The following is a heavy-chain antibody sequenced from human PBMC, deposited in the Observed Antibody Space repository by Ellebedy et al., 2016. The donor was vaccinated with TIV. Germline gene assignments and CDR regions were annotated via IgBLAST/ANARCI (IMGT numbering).Heavy chain of an antibody. V-gene: IGHV3-7*01. D-gene: IGHD6-13*01. J-gene: IGHJ4*02. CDR3: ARDPGQPSYSSRHLKAYYFDH. CDR1: GFTFSTFW. Sequence: PGGSLRLSCATSGFTFSTFWMSRVRQAPGKGLEWVGNIKQDGSQKYYIDSVKGRFTISRDNARKSLHLQMDSLTVEDTAVYYCARDPGQPSYSSRHLKAYYFDHWGRGTLVTVSP. CDR2: IKQDGSQK.